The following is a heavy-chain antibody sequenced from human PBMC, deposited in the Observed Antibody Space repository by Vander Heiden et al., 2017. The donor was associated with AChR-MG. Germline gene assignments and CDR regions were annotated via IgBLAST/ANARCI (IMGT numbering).Heavy chain of an antibody. CDR3: AKDSHYYDSSGYSEFDY. V-gene: IGHV3-43*01. CDR2: ISWDGGST. CDR1: GSTFDDYT. D-gene: IGHD3-22*01. Sequence: EVQLMESGGVVVQPGGSLRLSCPASGSTFDDYTMHWVRQAPGKGLEWVSLISWDGGSTYYADSVKGRFTISRDNSKNSLYLQMNSLRTEDTALYYCAKDSHYYDSSGYSEFDYWGQGTLVTVSS. J-gene: IGHJ4*02.